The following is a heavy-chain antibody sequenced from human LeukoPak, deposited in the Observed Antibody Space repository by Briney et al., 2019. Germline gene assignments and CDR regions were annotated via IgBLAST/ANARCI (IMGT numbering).Heavy chain of an antibody. CDR2: IYYSGST. Sequence: SETLSLTCTVSGGSISSGDYYWSWIRQPPGKGLEWIGYIYYSGSTYYNPSLKSRVTISVDTSKNQFSLKLSSVTAADTAVYYCARDSNYDILTGGYYYYGMDVWGQGTTVTVSS. V-gene: IGHV4-30-4*01. D-gene: IGHD3-9*01. CDR3: ARDSNYDILTGGYYYYGMDV. J-gene: IGHJ6*02. CDR1: GGSISSGDYY.